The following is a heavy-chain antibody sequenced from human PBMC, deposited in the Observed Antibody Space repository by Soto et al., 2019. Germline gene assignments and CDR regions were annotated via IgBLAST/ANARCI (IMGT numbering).Heavy chain of an antibody. D-gene: IGHD6-25*01. V-gene: IGHV4-4*02. J-gene: IGHJ4*02. CDR2: IDYTGAT. Sequence: QVELQESGPRLVKSSGTLSLTCEVSSGSISTGNWWSWVRQPPGKGLEWIGEIDYTGATNYNPSLKSRVTKTIDQSKDQFSLILTSATAADTAVYYCARVFSSGSGWMYYFDFWGQGILVSVSS. CDR3: ARVFSSGSGWMYYFDF. CDR1: SGSISTGNW.